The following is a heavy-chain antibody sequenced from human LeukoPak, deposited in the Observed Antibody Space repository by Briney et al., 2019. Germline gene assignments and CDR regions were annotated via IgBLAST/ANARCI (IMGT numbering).Heavy chain of an antibody. CDR2: TNSDGRST. CDR3: VRGADTGYSSDS. D-gene: IGHD3-9*01. CDR1: GFTFSSYA. J-gene: IGHJ4*02. V-gene: IGHV3-74*01. Sequence: GGSLRLSCAISGFTFSSYAMTWVRQAPGKGLVWVSRTNSDGRSTNYADSVKGRFSISRDNAENTLYLQMNSLRVEDTAVYYCVRGADTGYSSDSWGQGTLVTVSS.